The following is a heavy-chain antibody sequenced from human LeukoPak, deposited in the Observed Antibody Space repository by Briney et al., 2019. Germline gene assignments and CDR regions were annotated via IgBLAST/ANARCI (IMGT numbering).Heavy chain of an antibody. CDR1: GGTFSSYA. D-gene: IGHD6-13*01. Sequence: SVKVSCKASGGTFSSYAISWVRQAPGQGLEWMGGIIPIFGTANYAQKFQGRVTITADKSTSTAYMELSSLRSEDTAVYYCARDGIAAAGTFYYYYYMDVWGKGTTVTVSS. V-gene: IGHV1-69*06. J-gene: IGHJ6*03. CDR3: ARDGIAAAGTFYYYYYMDV. CDR2: IIPIFGTA.